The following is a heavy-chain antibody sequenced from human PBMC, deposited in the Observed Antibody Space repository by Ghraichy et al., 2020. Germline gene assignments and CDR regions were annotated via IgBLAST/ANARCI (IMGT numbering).Heavy chain of an antibody. V-gene: IGHV1-69*13. D-gene: IGHD5-18*01. CDR3: ARDRNGDVDTAMGWAYYYGMDV. CDR1: GGTFSSYA. Sequence: SVKVSCKASGGTFSSYAISWVRQAPGQGLEWMGGIIPIFGTANYAQKFQGRVTITADESTSTAYMELSSLRSEDTAVYYCARDRNGDVDTAMGWAYYYGMDVWGQGTTVTVSS. J-gene: IGHJ6*02. CDR2: IIPIFGTA.